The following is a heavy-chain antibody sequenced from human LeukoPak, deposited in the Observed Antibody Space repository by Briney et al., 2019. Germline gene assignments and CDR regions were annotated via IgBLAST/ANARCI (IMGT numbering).Heavy chain of an antibody. CDR1: GFTFYDYG. CDR2: INWNGGST. D-gene: IGHD1-26*01. CDR3: ARDLDGSYAFDY. Sequence: GGSLRLSCAASGFTFYDYGMSWVRQAPGKGLEWVSGINWNGGSTGYADSVKGRFTISRDNAKNSLYLQMNSLRAEDTALYYCARDLDGSYAFDYWGQGTLVTVSS. J-gene: IGHJ4*02. V-gene: IGHV3-20*04.